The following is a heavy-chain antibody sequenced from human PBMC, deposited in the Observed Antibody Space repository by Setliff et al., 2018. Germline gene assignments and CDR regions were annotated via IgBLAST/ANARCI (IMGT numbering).Heavy chain of an antibody. J-gene: IGHJ4*02. CDR3: ARTGTYRYFDY. V-gene: IGHV4-31*02. D-gene: IGHD1-1*01. CDR1: GASISSDGYY. CDR2: IYYSGST. Sequence: KTSETLSLTCSVSGASISSDGYYWSWIRQYPGKGLEWIGYIYYSGSTYYNPSLKSRVTISVDTAQNQFSLRLTSVTAADTAVYYCARTGTYRYFDYWGQGALVTVSS.